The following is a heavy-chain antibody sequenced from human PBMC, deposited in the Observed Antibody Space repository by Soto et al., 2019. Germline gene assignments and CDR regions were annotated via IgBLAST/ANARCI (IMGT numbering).Heavy chain of an antibody. CDR3: AREEVLRYFDWLSLYGMDV. CDR1: GYTFTGYY. CDR2: INPNSGGT. V-gene: IGHV1-2*02. D-gene: IGHD3-9*01. J-gene: IGHJ6*02. Sequence: ASVKVSCKASGYTFTGYYIHWVRQAPGQRLEWMGWINPNSGGTNYAQKFQGRVTMTRDTSISTAYMELSRLRSDDTAVYYCAREEVLRYFDWLSLYGMDVWGQGTTVTSP.